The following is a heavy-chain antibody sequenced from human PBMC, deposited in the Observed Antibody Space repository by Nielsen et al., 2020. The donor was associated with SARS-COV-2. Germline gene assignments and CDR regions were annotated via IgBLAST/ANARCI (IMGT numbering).Heavy chain of an antibody. V-gene: IGHV1-18*01. CDR1: GSPFPIYG. CDR3: ASQRVRGGSYLYVDS. CDR2: ISAYNGNT. D-gene: IGHD3-16*02. Sequence: ASVKVSCKASGSPFPIYGISCVRQAPGQGLEWMGWISAYNGNTNYAQKLQGRVTMTTDTSTSTAYMELTSLRSEDTAVYYCASQRVRGGSYLYVDSWGQGTLVTVSS. J-gene: IGHJ5*01.